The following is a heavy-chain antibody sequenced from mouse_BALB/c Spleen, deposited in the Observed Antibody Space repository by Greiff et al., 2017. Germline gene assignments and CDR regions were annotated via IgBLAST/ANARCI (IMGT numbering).Heavy chain of an antibody. CDR2: ISSGGSYT. Sequence: EVQGVESGGDLVKPGGSLKLSCAASGFTFSSYGMSWVRQTPDKRLEWVATISSGGSYTYYPDSVKGRFTISRDNAKNTLYLQMSSLKSEDTAMYYCARDTTGRPFDYWGQGTTLTVSS. D-gene: IGHD2-12*01. CDR1: GFTFSSYG. J-gene: IGHJ2*01. CDR3: ARDTTGRPFDY. V-gene: IGHV5-6*01.